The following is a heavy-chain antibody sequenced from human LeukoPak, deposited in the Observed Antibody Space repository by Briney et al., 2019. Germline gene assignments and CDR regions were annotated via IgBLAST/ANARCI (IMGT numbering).Heavy chain of an antibody. Sequence: GGSLRLSCAASGFTFSSYWMSWVRQAPGKGLERVANIKQDGSEKYYVDSVKGRFTISRDNAKNSLYLQMNSLRAEDTAVYYCARDRAFGGVIGAFDIWGQGTMVTVSS. V-gene: IGHV3-7*01. CDR1: GFTFSSYW. CDR3: ARDRAFGGVIGAFDI. D-gene: IGHD3-16*01. J-gene: IGHJ3*02. CDR2: IKQDGSEK.